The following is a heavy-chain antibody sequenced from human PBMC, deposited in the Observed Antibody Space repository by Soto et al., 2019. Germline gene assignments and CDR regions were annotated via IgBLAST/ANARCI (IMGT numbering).Heavy chain of an antibody. CDR2: ISSSGSTI. J-gene: IGHJ4*02. D-gene: IGHD2-21*01. Sequence: GGSLRLSCAASGFTFSSYEMDWVRQAPGKGLEWVSYISSSGSTIYYADSVKGRFTISRDNAKNSLYLQMNSLRAEGTAVYYCARDEIAALFDYWGQGTLVTVSS. CDR3: ARDEIAALFDY. CDR1: GFTFSSYE. V-gene: IGHV3-48*03.